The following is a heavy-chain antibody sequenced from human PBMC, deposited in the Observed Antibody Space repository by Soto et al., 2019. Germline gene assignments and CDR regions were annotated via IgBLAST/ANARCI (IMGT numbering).Heavy chain of an antibody. CDR1: GFTFSSYG. CDR3: GTDSRGVGSPSDYYFAC. J-gene: IGHJ4*02. V-gene: IGHV3-30*03. D-gene: IGHD2-8*02. CDR2: ISYDGRNK. Sequence: QVQLVESGGGVVQPGRSLRLSCAASGFTFSSYGMHWVRQAPGKGLEWVALISYDGRNKYYADSVKGRFTISRDNSKNTLYLQMDSLRADDTAVYYCGTDSRGVGSPSDYYFACWGQGTLVTVSS.